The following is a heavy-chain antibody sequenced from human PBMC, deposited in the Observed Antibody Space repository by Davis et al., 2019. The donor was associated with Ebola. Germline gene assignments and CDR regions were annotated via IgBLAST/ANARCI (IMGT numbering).Heavy chain of an antibody. V-gene: IGHV4-39*01. Sequence: MPSETLSLTCTVSGASISSRSYYWGWIRQPPGKGLEWVGSFSYGDNTHYYNPSLRSRVTISVDTSRNQFSLKPTSVMAADTALYYCARRAETTIFGVVKGWFDPWGQGTQVTVSS. CDR2: FSYGDNTH. J-gene: IGHJ5*02. D-gene: IGHD3-3*01. CDR1: GASISSRSYY. CDR3: ARRAETTIFGVVKGWFDP.